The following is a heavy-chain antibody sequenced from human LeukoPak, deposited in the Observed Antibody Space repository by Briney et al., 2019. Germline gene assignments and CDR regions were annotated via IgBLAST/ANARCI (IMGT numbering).Heavy chain of an antibody. CDR3: ARGYDYGDYVEYFDY. D-gene: IGHD4-17*01. V-gene: IGHV5-51*01. CDR2: IFPGDSDT. Sequence: GDSLKISCKGSGYRFSDYWIGWVGQLPGKGLEWMGIIFPGDSDTRYSPSFQGQVTISADKSIESAYLQWSSLKASDTAMYFCARGYDYGDYVEYFDYWGQGTLVTVSS. J-gene: IGHJ4*02. CDR1: GYRFSDYW.